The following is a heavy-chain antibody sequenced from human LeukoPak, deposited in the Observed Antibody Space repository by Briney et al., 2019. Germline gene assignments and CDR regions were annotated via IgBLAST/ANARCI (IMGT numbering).Heavy chain of an antibody. CDR2: ISSNGGST. CDR1: GFTFSVSV. D-gene: IGHD3-10*01. CDR3: ARDLSGGGLDY. Sequence: PGGSLRLSCAASGFTFSVSVMHWVRQAPGKGLEYVSVISSNGGSTSYANSVKGRFTISRDNSKNTLYLQMGSLRAEDMAVYYCARDLSGGGLDYWGQGTLDTVSS. V-gene: IGHV3-64*01. J-gene: IGHJ4*02.